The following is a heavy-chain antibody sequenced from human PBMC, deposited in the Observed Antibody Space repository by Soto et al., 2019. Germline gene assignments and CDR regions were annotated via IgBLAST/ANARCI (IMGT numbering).Heavy chain of an antibody. V-gene: IGHV3-23*01. CDR2: ISGSGGST. J-gene: IGHJ4*02. CDR1: GFTFSTYA. Sequence: PGGSLRLSCTASGFTFSTYALSGVRQAPGKGLEWVSVISGSGGSTYYADSVKGRFTISRDNSKNTLYLQMNSLRADDTAVYYCAKSSGWFHPFDYWGQGTLVTVSS. D-gene: IGHD6-19*01. CDR3: AKSSGWFHPFDY.